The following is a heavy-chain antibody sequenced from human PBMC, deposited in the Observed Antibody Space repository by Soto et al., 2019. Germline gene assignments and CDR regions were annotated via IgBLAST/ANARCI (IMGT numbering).Heavy chain of an antibody. Sequence: SETLSLTCAVYGGSFSGYYWSWIRQPPGKGLEWIGEINHSGSTNYNPSLKSRVTISVDTSKNQFSLKLSSVTAADTAVYYCARDSGAAANAFDIWGQGTMVTV. CDR3: ARDSGAAANAFDI. J-gene: IGHJ3*02. CDR2: INHSGST. V-gene: IGHV4-34*01. CDR1: GGSFSGYY. D-gene: IGHD5-12*01.